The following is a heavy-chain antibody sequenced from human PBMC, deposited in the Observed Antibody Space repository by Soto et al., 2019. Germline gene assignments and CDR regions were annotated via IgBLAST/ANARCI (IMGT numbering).Heavy chain of an antibody. Sequence: EVQLLESGGGLVQPGGSLRLSCAASGFTFSNYAMSWVRQAPGKGLEWVSPISGSGENTYYADSVKGRFTISRDNSKNTLYLQMNNLGAEDTAVYYCAKTRGQSYYHAMDVWGQGTTVIVS. CDR1: GFTFSNYA. V-gene: IGHV3-23*01. CDR2: ISGSGENT. J-gene: IGHJ6*02. CDR3: AKTRGQSYYHAMDV.